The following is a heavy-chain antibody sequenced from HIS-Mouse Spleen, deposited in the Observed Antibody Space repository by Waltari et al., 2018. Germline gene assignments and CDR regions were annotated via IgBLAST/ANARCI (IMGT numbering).Heavy chain of an antibody. CDR1: GGSFSGYY. CDR2: INHSGST. D-gene: IGHD1-1*01. J-gene: IGHJ3*02. CDR3: ARGRFHSWNDAFDI. Sequence: QVQLQQWGAGLLKPSETLSLTCAVDGGSFSGYYWSWIRQPPGKGLEWIGEINHSGSTNYNPSLKSRVTISVDTSKNQFSLKLSSVTAADTAVYYCARGRFHSWNDAFDIWGQGTMVTVSS. V-gene: IGHV4-34*01.